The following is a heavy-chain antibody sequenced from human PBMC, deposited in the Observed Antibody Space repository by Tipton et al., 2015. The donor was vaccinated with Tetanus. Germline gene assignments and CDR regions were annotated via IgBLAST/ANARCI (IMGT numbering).Heavy chain of an antibody. Sequence: SLRLSCAASGFIFSSYCIHWVRQAPGKGLEWLAGSWYDGTDKYYADSVKGRFTISRDNSKNTLYLQMNSLRAEDTALSYCAREADCSGGSCFSGDFDTWGPGTQVTVSS. V-gene: IGHV3-33*01. CDR3: AREADCSGGSCFSGDFDT. J-gene: IGHJ4*02. D-gene: IGHD2-15*01. CDR2: SWYDGTDK. CDR1: GFIFSSYC.